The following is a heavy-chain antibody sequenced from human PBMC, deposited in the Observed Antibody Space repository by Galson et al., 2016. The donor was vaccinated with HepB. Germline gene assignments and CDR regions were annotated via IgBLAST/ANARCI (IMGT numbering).Heavy chain of an antibody. CDR2: FTGGTDST. J-gene: IGHJ6*02. CDR3: AREFGPDV. Sequence: SLRLSCAASGFTFNNYGMSWVRQAPGKGLEWVSGFTGGTDSTYYGDSVKGRFTISRDNSRNTLYLEMNSLRAEDTAVYYCAREFGPDVWGQGTTVTVSS. CDR1: GFTFNNYG. V-gene: IGHV3-23*01. D-gene: IGHD3-16*01.